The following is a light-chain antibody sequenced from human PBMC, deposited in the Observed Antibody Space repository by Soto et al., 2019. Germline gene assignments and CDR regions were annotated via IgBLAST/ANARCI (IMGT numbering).Light chain of an antibody. Sequence: DIQMTQSPSSLSASVGDRVTISCRASQNIHSYLHWYQQRPGKAPKLLIYAASSLQSGVPSRFSASGSGTDFSLTISNLQPEEFATYYCQQSYTIPPVTFGGGTTVDIK. CDR3: QQSYTIPPVT. CDR1: QNIHSY. V-gene: IGKV1-39*01. J-gene: IGKJ4*01. CDR2: AAS.